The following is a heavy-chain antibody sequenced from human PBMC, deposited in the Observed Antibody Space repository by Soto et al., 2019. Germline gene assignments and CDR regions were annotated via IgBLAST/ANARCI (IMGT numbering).Heavy chain of an antibody. D-gene: IGHD3-22*01. Sequence: TSETLSLTCTVSGGSISSGDYYWSWIRQPPGKGLEWIGYIYYSGSTYYNPSLKSRVTISVDTSKNQFSLKLSSVTAADTAVYYCARFDSSGYYYVFDYWGQGTLVTVSS. CDR3: ARFDSSGYYYVFDY. CDR2: IYYSGST. J-gene: IGHJ4*02. CDR1: GGSISSGDYY. V-gene: IGHV4-30-4*01.